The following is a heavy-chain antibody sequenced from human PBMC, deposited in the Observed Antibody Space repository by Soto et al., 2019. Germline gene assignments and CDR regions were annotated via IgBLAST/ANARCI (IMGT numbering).Heavy chain of an antibody. CDR3: AKAGGSKTIDAFGL. V-gene: IGHV3-23*01. CDR2: ISGSGGST. Sequence: EVQLLESGGGLVQPGGSLRLSCAASGFTFSSYAMSWVRQAPGKGLELVSAISGSGGSTYYADSVKGRFTISSDNSKNTLYLQRDRLRAEDPAVYYCAKAGGSKTIDAFGLWGQGTMVTVSS. CDR1: GFTFSSYA. J-gene: IGHJ3*01. D-gene: IGHD1-26*01.